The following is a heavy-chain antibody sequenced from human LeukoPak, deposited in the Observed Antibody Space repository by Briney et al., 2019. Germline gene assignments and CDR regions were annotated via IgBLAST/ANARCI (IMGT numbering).Heavy chain of an antibody. V-gene: IGHV1-2*02. CDR3: ARAFYYGSGSHSIDY. J-gene: IGHJ4*02. CDR2: INPNSGGT. Sequence: ASVKVSCKASGYAFTGYFMHWVRQAPGQGLEWMGWINPNSGGTNYAQKFQGRVTMTRDTSISTAYMELSRLRSDDTAVYYCARAFYYGSGSHSIDYWGQGTLVTVSS. D-gene: IGHD3-10*01. CDR1: GYAFTGYF.